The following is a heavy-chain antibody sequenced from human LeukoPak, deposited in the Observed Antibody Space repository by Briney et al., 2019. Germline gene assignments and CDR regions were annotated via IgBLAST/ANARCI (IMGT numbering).Heavy chain of an antibody. J-gene: IGHJ4*02. V-gene: IGHV4-39*01. CDR3: ARHRGRILRDMGFDY. D-gene: IGHD2-15*01. CDR1: GGSISSSSYY. CDR2: IYYSGST. Sequence: SETLSLTCTVSGGSISSSSYYWGWIRQPPGKGLEWIGSIYYSGSTYYNPSLKSRGTISVDTSKNQFSLKLSSVTAADTAVYYCARHRGRILRDMGFDYWGQGTLVTVSS.